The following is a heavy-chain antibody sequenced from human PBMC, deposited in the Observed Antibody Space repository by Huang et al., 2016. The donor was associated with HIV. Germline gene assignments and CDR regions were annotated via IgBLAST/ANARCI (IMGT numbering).Heavy chain of an antibody. CDR1: GSTFTDSN. CDR3: ARDWSFGSSTSPAD. CDR2: INPKRGGT. Sequence: QVQLVQSGAEVKNPGASVRVSCKASGSTFTDSNIHWVRRAPGQGLEWMGWINPKRGGTIYAQRFQGRITMTRDTTISTVHMDLRRIQSDDTAVYFCARDWSFGSSTSPADWGQGTLVTVSS. V-gene: IGHV1-2*02. D-gene: IGHD6-6*01. J-gene: IGHJ4*02.